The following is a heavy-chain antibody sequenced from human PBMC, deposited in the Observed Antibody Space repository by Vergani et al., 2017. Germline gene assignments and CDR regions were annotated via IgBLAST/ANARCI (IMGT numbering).Heavy chain of an antibody. V-gene: IGHV4-59*06. CDR1: GGSISSYY. CDR2: IYYSGST. CDR3: ARGDYDSSGYYYDY. Sequence: QVQLQESGPGLVKPSETLSLTCTVSGGSISSYYWSWIRQHPGKGLEWIGYIYYSGSTYYNPSLKSRVTISVDTSKNQFSLKLSSVTAADTAVYYCARGDYDSSGYYYDYWGQGTLVTVSS. D-gene: IGHD3-22*01. J-gene: IGHJ4*02.